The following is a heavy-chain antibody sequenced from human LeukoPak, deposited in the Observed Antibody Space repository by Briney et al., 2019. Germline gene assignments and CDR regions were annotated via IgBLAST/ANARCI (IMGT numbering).Heavy chain of an antibody. CDR2: IYYSGST. CDR3: ARDPRQYSSSFDY. V-gene: IGHV4-39*07. CDR1: GGSISSSSYY. J-gene: IGHJ4*02. D-gene: IGHD6-13*01. Sequence: PSETLSLTCTVSGGSISSSSYYWDWIRQPPGKGLEWIGSIYYSGSTYYNPSLKSRVTISVDTSKNQFSLKLSSVTAADTAVYYCARDPRQYSSSFDYWGQGTLVTVSS.